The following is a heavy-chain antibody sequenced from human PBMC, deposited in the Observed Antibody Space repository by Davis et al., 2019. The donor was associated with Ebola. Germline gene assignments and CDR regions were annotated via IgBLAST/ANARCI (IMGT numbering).Heavy chain of an antibody. V-gene: IGHV4-34*01. CDR3: ASAIIRGIWRFDP. CDR1: GGSFSGYY. J-gene: IGHJ5*02. CDR2: INHSGST. Sequence: PSETLSLTCAVYGGSFSGYYWSWIRQPPGKGLEWIGEINHSGSTNYNPSLKSRVTISVDTSKNQFSLKLSSVTAADTAVYYCASAIIRGIWRFDPWGQGTLVTVSS. D-gene: IGHD3-10*01.